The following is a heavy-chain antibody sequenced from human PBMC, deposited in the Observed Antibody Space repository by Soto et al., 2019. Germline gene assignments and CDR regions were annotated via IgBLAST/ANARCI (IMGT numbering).Heavy chain of an antibody. CDR2: VYYTGIA. J-gene: IGHJ4*02. D-gene: IGHD3-22*01. CDR3: ASSDRSGFGFDY. V-gene: IGHV4-59*12. CDR1: GGSLTSYY. Sequence: SETLSLTCTASGGSLTSYYWSWIRQPPGKGLEWIGFVYYTGIARYNPSLKSRVTISVGTSKNQFSLKLTSVTPEDTAMYYCASSDRSGFGFDYWGQGTLVTVSS.